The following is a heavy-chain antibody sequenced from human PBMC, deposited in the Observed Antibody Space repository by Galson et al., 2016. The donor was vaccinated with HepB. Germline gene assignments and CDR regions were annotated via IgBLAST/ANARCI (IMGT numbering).Heavy chain of an antibody. CDR1: VDSVSSDRAS. Sequence: CAISVDSVSSDRASWNWIRRTPSRGLEWLGKTEYRAKWLREYAPSVKGRITINPDTAKNQFSLQLTSVTPEDTAVYYCARDAYVAATGGDGFDYWGQGILVTVSS. J-gene: IGHJ4*02. V-gene: IGHV6-1*01. CDR2: TEYRAKWLR. D-gene: IGHD6-19*01. CDR3: ARDAYVAATGGDGFDY.